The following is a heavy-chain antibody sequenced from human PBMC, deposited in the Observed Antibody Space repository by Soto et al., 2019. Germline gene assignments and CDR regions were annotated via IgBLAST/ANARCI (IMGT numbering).Heavy chain of an antibody. CDR3: ARGALNYDPWSGPINGGRDV. J-gene: IGHJ6*02. V-gene: IGHV4-34*01. Sequence: PSGPPETPRCVLCLPFNDFSRDWDWIRQPPGKGLEWIGEINHRGSTSHNPSLKSRVTLSLDTSKNQFSLILTSVTAADTAVYYCARGALNYDPWSGPINGGRDVWGQGTTVT. D-gene: IGHD3-3*01. CDR1: CLPFNDFSRD. CDR2: INHRGST.